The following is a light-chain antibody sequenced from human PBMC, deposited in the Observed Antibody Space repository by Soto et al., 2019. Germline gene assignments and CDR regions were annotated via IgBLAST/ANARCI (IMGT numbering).Light chain of an antibody. J-gene: IGKJ5*01. CDR2: DAS. Sequence: EIVLTQSPATLSLSPGERATLSCRASQSVSSYLAWYQQKPGQAPGLLIYDASNRATGIPARFSGSGSGTDFTLTISSLEPQDFAVYYWQQRSNWPITCGQGTRLEIK. CDR1: QSVSSY. V-gene: IGKV3-11*01. CDR3: QQRSNWPIT.